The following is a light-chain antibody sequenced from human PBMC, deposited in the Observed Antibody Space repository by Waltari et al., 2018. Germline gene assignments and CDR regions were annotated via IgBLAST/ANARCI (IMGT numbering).Light chain of an antibody. CDR1: QSVSSSY. CDR2: GAS. J-gene: IGKJ3*01. V-gene: IGKV3-20*01. Sequence: EIVLTQSPGTLSLSPGERATLSCRASQSVSSSYLAWYQQKPGQAPRLLIYGASSRATGIPDSFSGSGSGTEFSLSISRLEPEDFAVYYCQQYGSSPRTFGPGTKVDIK. CDR3: QQYGSSPRT.